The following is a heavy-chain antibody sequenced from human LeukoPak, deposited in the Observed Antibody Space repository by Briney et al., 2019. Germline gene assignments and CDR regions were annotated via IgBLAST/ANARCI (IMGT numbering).Heavy chain of an antibody. CDR2: IDPNSGAT. V-gene: IGHV1-2*02. J-gene: IGHJ5*02. Sequence: ASVKVSCKASGYTFTAYYMHWVRQAPGQGPEWMGWIDPNSGATDYAQKFQGRVTMTRDTSISTVYMELSSLMSEDTAVYFCARVKGRYCTTVSCFYFDPWGQGTLVMVSS. CDR3: ARVKGRYCTTVSCFYFDP. D-gene: IGHD2-2*01. CDR1: GYTFTAYY.